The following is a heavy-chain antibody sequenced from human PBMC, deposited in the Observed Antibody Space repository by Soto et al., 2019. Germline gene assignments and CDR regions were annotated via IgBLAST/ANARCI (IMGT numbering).Heavy chain of an antibody. Sequence: QVQLQESGPGLVKPSQTLSLTCTVSGGPSSSGGYYWTWVRQPPEKGLELIGYIHYSGRTFYNPSLESRVIISLDTSENQFSLKLTSVTAADTAVYYCARFSPPGYYYMDVWGKGTSVTVAS. CDR1: GGPSSSGGYY. CDR3: ARFSPPGYYYMDV. V-gene: IGHV4-31*03. CDR2: IHYSGRT. J-gene: IGHJ6*03.